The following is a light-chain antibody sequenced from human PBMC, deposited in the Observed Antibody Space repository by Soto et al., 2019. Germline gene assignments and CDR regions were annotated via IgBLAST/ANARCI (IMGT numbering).Light chain of an antibody. CDR1: SSNIGTNT. CDR3: AAWDDSLTGPV. Sequence: QSVLTQTPSASGTPGQWVTISCSGSSSNIGTNTVNWYQQLPGTAPKLLIYYNNQRPSGVPDRFSGSKSGTSASLAISGLQSEDEADYYCAAWDDSLTGPVFGGGTKLTVL. CDR2: YNN. V-gene: IGLV1-44*01. J-gene: IGLJ2*01.